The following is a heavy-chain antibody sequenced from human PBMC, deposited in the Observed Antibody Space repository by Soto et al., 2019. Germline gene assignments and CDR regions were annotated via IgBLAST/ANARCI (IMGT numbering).Heavy chain of an antibody. CDR1: GYTFSNYD. Sequence: QVQLVQSGAEVKKPGASVKVSCKASGYTFSNYDISWVRQAPGQGLEWMAWISAHNGNKNYAENFQGRVTMTTDTSTSTAYLEVRSLRSDDTAVYYCARGLLACFGMDVWGQGTAVTVS. CDR2: ISAHNGNK. CDR3: ARGLLACFGMDV. D-gene: IGHD2-15*01. V-gene: IGHV1-18*01. J-gene: IGHJ6*02.